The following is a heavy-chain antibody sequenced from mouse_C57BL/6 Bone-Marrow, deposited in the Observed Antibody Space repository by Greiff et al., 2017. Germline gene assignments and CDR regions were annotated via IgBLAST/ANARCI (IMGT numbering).Heavy chain of an antibody. CDR1: GYTFTSYW. V-gene: IGHV1-64*01. Sequence: VQLQQPGAELVKPGASVKLSCKASGYTFTSYWMHWVKQRPGPGLEWIGMIHPNSGSTNYNEKFKSKATLTVDKSSSTAYMQLSSLTSEDSAVYYCARWGYDYAWFAYWGQGTLVTVSA. CDR3: ARWGYDYAWFAY. J-gene: IGHJ3*01. CDR2: IHPNSGST. D-gene: IGHD2-4*01.